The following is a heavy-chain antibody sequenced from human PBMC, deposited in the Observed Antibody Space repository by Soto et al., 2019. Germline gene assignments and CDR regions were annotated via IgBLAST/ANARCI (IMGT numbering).Heavy chain of an antibody. D-gene: IGHD4-17*01. Sequence: SSDTLSLTCAVSGGSISSGGYSWSWIRQPPGKGLEWIGYIYSSGSTYYNPSLKSRVTMSLDTSKSQFSLKMSSVTAADTAVYYCAREVPYGDFDYWGQGTLVTVSS. CDR1: GGSISSGGYS. V-gene: IGHV4-30-2*05. J-gene: IGHJ4*02. CDR3: AREVPYGDFDY. CDR2: IYSSGST.